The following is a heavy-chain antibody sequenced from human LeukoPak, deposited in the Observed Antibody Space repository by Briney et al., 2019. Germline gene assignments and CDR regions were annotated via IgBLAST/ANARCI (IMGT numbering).Heavy chain of an antibody. V-gene: IGHV3-48*03. Sequence: GVSLRLSCAASGFTFNRYEFIWVRQAPGAGLEGVSYIHTTATTIYYAEHVKGRFYLSSDNAKSSLYLEMNSLRGEDTAVYYCAKWYPGNMDVWGKGTTVTVSS. CDR2: IHTTATTI. D-gene: IGHD2-2*01. CDR3: AKWYPGNMDV. J-gene: IGHJ6*04. CDR1: GFTFNRYE.